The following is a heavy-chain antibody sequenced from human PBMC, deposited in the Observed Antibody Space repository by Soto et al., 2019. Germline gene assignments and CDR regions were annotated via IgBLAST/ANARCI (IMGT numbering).Heavy chain of an antibody. CDR1: EFPFSSYA. CDR2: ISYDGSNK. Sequence: GGSLRPSCPASEFPFSSYAMHWVRQAPGKGLEWVAVISYDGSNKYYADSVKGRSTISRDNSKNTLYLQMNSLRAEDTAVYYCARDQCSGGSCYSPFYYYYGMDVWGQGTTVTVSS. D-gene: IGHD2-15*01. V-gene: IGHV3-30-3*01. CDR3: ARDQCSGGSCYSPFYYYYGMDV. J-gene: IGHJ6*02.